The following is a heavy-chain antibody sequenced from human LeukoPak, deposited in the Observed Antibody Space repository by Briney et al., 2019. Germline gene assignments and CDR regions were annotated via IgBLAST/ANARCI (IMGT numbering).Heavy chain of an antibody. CDR2: ISYDGSNK. J-gene: IGHJ4*02. CDR3: AKDHSSGWHDY. D-gene: IGHD6-19*01. V-gene: IGHV3-30*18. CDR1: GFTFSSYG. Sequence: PGGSLRLSCAASGFTFSSYGMHWVRQAPGKGPEWVAVISYDGSNKYYADSVKGRFTISRDNSKNTLYLQMNSLRAEDTAVYYCAKDHSSGWHDYWGQGTLVTVSS.